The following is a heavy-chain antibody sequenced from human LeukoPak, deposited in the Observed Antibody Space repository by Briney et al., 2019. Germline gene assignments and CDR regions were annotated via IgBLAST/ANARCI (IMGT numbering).Heavy chain of an antibody. D-gene: IGHD3-22*01. V-gene: IGHV4-34*01. Sequence: SETLSLTCAVYGGSFSGYYWSWIRQPPGKGLEWIGEINHRGSTNYNPSLKSRVTISVDTSKNQFSLKLSSVTAADTAVYYCARGRMVTMIVVVTHYFDYWGQGTLVTVSS. CDR3: ARGRMVTMIVVVTHYFDY. J-gene: IGHJ4*02. CDR1: GGSFSGYY. CDR2: INHRGST.